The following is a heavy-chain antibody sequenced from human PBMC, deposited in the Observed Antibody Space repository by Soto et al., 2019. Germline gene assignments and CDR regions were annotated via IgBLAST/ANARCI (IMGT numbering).Heavy chain of an antibody. CDR3: ARYSSLDNDYGLDV. CDR1: GVSITSSDSY. CDR2: INSSGRA. Sequence: SETLSLTCSVSGVSITSSDSYWSLIRQPPGKGLEWIGYINSSGRAYYKPSLKSRVSISIDTSKNQFSLRLTSVTVADTAVYFCARYSSLDNDYGLDVLGQGTTHTVSS. D-gene: IGHD2-2*02. V-gene: IGHV4-30-4*01. J-gene: IGHJ6*02.